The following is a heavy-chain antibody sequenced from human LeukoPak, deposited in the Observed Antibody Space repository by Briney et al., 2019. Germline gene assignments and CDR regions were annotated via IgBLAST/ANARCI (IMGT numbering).Heavy chain of an antibody. Sequence: PGGSLRLSCAASGFPFDDFAMHWVRQAPGQGLEWVSGISWESGSIDYADSVKGRFTISRDNAKSSLYLQMNSLRTEDTALYYCVRSVSSDWGHFDFRGQGTLVSVSS. CDR3: VRSVSSDWGHFDF. V-gene: IGHV3-9*01. CDR1: GFPFDDFA. CDR2: ISWESGSI. D-gene: IGHD6-25*01. J-gene: IGHJ4*02.